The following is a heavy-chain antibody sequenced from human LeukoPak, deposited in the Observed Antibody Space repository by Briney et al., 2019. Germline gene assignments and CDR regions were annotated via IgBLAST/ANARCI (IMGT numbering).Heavy chain of an antibody. CDR3: ARGPPYDSSGYYFDY. Sequence: GGPLRLSCAASGFTVSSNYMNWVRQAPGKGLEWVSIIYSGGGTYYADSVKGRFTISRDNSKNTLYLQMNSLRAEDTAVYYCARGPPYDSSGYYFDYWSQGTLVTVSS. CDR2: IYSGGGT. D-gene: IGHD3-22*01. V-gene: IGHV3-53*01. J-gene: IGHJ4*02. CDR1: GFTVSSNY.